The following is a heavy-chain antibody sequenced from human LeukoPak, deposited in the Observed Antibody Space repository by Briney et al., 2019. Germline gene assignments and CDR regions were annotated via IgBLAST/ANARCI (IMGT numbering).Heavy chain of an antibody. J-gene: IGHJ4*02. V-gene: IGHV3-23*01. CDR3: ASPPSVTLRGVIVLTGCY. D-gene: IGHD3-16*02. Sequence: GGSLRLSCAASGFTFSSYAMSWVRQAPGKGLEWVSAISGSGGSTYYADSVKGRFTISRDNSKNTLYLQMNSLRAEDTAVYYCASPPSVTLRGVIVLTGCYWGQGTLVTVSS. CDR2: ISGSGGST. CDR1: GFTFSSYA.